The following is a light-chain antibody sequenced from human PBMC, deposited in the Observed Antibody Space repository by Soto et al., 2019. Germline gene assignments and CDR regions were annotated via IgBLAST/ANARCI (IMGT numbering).Light chain of an antibody. J-gene: IGLJ3*02. CDR1: SSDVGGYNY. V-gene: IGLV2-14*03. CDR2: DVS. CDR3: SSYTSSSTVV. Sequence: QSALTQPASVCGSPGQSITISCTRTSSDVGGYNYVSWYQQHPGKAPKLMIYDVSYRPSGVSNRFSGSKSGNTASLTISGLQADDEADYYCSSYTSSSTVVFGGGTKLTVL.